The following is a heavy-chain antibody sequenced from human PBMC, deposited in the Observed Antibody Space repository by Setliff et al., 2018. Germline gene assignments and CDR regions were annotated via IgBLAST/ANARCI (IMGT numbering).Heavy chain of an antibody. D-gene: IGHD3-16*01. CDR3: ARDGGEY. CDR1: GFTFSSYA. J-gene: IGHJ4*02. V-gene: IGHV3-23*01. CDR2: ISGSGGTK. Sequence: VSLRLSCAASGFTFSSYAMSWVRQAPGKGLEWVSSISGSGGTKFYADSVKGRFTISRDNSKNTLYLQMNSLRAEDTAVYYCARDGGEYWGQGTLVTVSS.